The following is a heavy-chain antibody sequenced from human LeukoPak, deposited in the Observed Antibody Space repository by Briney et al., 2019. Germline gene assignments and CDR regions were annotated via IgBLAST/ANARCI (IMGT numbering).Heavy chain of an antibody. V-gene: IGHV4-61*02. CDR1: GGSISSDSYY. CDR2: IYTSGST. Sequence: SETLSLTCTLSGGSISSDSYYWSWIRQPAGKGLEWIGRIYTSGSTNYNPSLQSRVTISVDTSKNQFSLKLSSVTAADTAVYYCARALGAFDIWGQGTMVTVSS. D-gene: IGHD6-6*01. CDR3: ARALGAFDI. J-gene: IGHJ3*02.